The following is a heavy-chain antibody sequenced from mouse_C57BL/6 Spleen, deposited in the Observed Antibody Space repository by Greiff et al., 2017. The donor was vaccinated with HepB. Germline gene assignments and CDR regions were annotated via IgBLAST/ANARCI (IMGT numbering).Heavy chain of an antibody. CDR1: GFTFSDYG. V-gene: IGHV5-17*01. CDR3: ARDYYYGYFDY. J-gene: IGHJ2*01. Sequence: EVKLMESGGGLVKPGGSLKLSCAASGFTFSDYGMHWVRQAPEKGLEWVAYISSGSSTIYYADTVKGRFTISRDNAKNNLFLQMTSLRSEDTAMYYCARDYYYGYFDYWGQGTTLTVSS. D-gene: IGHD1-1*01. CDR2: ISSGSSTI.